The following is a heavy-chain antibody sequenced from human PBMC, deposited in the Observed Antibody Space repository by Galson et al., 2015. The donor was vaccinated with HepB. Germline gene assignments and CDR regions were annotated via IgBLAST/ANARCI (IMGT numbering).Heavy chain of an antibody. CDR1: GYTFTSYG. CDR3: ARVAPPYYDFWSGYLSDWFDP. Sequence: SVKVSCKASGYTFTSYGISWVRQAPGQGLEWMGWISAYNGNTNYAQKLQGRVTMTTDTSTSTAYMELRSLRSDDTAVYYCARVAPPYYDFWSGYLSDWFDPWGQGTLVTVSS. CDR2: ISAYNGNT. V-gene: IGHV1-18*01. J-gene: IGHJ5*02. D-gene: IGHD3-3*01.